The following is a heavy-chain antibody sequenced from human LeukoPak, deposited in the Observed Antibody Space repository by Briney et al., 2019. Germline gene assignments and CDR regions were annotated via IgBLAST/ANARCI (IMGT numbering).Heavy chain of an antibody. CDR1: GGSFSGYY. Sequence: SETLSLTCAVYGGSFSGYYWSWIRQPPGKGLEWIGKINHSGSTNYNPSLKSRVTISVDTSKNQFSLKLSSVTAADTAVYYCARLPPYYYDSSGYLQFRYYYYYMDVWGKGTTVTISS. D-gene: IGHD3-22*01. CDR2: INHSGST. V-gene: IGHV4-34*01. J-gene: IGHJ6*03. CDR3: ARLPPYYYDSSGYLQFRYYYYYMDV.